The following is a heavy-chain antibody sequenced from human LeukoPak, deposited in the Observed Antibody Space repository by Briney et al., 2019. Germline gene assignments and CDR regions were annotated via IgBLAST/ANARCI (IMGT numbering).Heavy chain of an antibody. J-gene: IGHJ6*03. Sequence: ASVKVSCKASGYTFTGYYMHWVRQAPGQGLEWMGRINPNSGGTNYAQMFQGRVTMTRDTSISTAYMELSRLRSDDTAVYYCARVVRDCSSTSCYAGSTDYYYYMDVWGKGTTVTVSS. D-gene: IGHD2-2*01. CDR1: GYTFTGYY. CDR3: ARVVRDCSSTSCYAGSTDYYYYMDV. CDR2: INPNSGGT. V-gene: IGHV1-2*06.